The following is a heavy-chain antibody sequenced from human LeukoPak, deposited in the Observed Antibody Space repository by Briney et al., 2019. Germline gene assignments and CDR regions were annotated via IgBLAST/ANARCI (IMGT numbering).Heavy chain of an antibody. CDR3: ARDRRGPDV. Sequence: GGSLRLSCVASGFTFSNDWLSWVRQAPGKGLEWLANIKQDGSEKSYVDSVKGRFTISRANAKNSLYLQMNSLRVEDTAVYYCARDRRGPDVWGQGTTVTVSS. CDR1: GFTFSNDW. V-gene: IGHV3-7*03. J-gene: IGHJ6*02. CDR2: IKQDGSEK.